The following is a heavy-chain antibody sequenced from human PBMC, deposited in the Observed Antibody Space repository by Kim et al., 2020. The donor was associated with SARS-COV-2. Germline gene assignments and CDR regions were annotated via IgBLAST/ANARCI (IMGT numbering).Heavy chain of an antibody. V-gene: IGHV1-46*01. D-gene: IGHD2-15*01. Sequence: ASVKVSCKASGYTFTSYYMPWLRQAPGQGLEWMGIINPSGGSTSYAQKFQGRVTMTRDTSTSTVYMELSSLISEDTAVYYCARDLVGCSGGSCYFRIVVWVQGTTVTVSS. J-gene: IGHJ6*02. CDR3: ARDLVGCSGGSCYFRIVV. CDR2: INPSGGST. CDR1: GYTFTSYY.